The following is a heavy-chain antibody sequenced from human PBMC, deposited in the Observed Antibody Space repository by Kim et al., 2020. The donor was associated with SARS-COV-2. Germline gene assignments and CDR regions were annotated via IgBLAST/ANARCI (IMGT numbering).Heavy chain of an antibody. J-gene: IGHJ4*02. V-gene: IGHV1-3*01. Sequence: ASVKVSCKASGYTFTSYAIHWVRQAPGQRLEWMGWINAGNGNTKYSQKFQGRVTITRDTSASTAYMELSSLRSEDTAVYYCAREWVTFEKQLERYFDYWGQGTLVTVSS. CDR1: GYTFTSYA. CDR2: INAGNGNT. CDR3: AREWVTFEKQLERYFDY. D-gene: IGHD6-6*01.